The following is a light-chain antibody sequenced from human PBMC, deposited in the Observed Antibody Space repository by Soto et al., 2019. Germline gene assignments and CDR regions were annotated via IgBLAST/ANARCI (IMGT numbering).Light chain of an antibody. V-gene: IGKV3-11*01. CDR3: QQRSNWLT. J-gene: IGKJ4*01. Sequence: EIVLTQSPATLSLSPGERATLSSRASQGVRNFLAWYQQKPGQAPRLLIYDASNRATGIPARFSGSGSGTDFTLTISSLEPEDFAFYYCQQRSNWLTFGGGTKVEIK. CDR1: QGVRNF. CDR2: DAS.